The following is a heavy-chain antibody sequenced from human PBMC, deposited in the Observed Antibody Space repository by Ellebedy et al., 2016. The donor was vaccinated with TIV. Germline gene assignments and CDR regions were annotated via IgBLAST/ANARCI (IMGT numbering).Heavy chain of an antibody. CDR3: ARDRMSVAGTLAYYYYGMDV. V-gene: IGHV3-30*04. D-gene: IGHD6-19*01. CDR2: TSHDGKNQ. CDR1: GFTFSRYG. J-gene: IGHJ6*02. Sequence: PGGSLRLSCVASGFTFSRYGLHWVRQAPGKGLEWVAATSHDGKNQDYADSVKGRFTISRDNSENTLYLQMNTLRPEDTAVYYCARDRMSVAGTLAYYYYGMDVWGQGTTVTVSS.